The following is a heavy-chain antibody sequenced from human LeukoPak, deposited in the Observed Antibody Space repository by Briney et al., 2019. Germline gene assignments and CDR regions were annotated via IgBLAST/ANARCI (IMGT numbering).Heavy chain of an antibody. J-gene: IGHJ5*02. Sequence: SETLSLTCTVSGYSISSGYYWGWIRQPLGKGLEWIGSIYHSGSTYYNPSLKSRVTISVDTSKNQFSLKLSSVTAADTAVYFCARKGNTIMVRLGNWFDPWGQGTLVTVSS. D-gene: IGHD5-24*01. CDR3: ARKGNTIMVRLGNWFDP. CDR1: GYSISSGYY. V-gene: IGHV4-38-2*02. CDR2: IYHSGST.